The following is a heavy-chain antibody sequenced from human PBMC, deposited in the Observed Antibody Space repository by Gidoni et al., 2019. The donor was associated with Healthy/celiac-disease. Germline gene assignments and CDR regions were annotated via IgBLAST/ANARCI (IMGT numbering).Heavy chain of an antibody. V-gene: IGHV3-23*01. Sequence: EVQLLESGGGLVQPGGSLRLSCAASGFTFSSYAMSWVRQAPGRGLEWVSAISGSGGSTYYADSVKGRFTISRDNSKNTLYLQMNSLRAEDTAVYYCAVWDLTTIYSSTRGWYYYGMDVWGQGTTVTVSS. CDR1: GFTFSSYA. CDR2: ISGSGGST. D-gene: IGHD6-13*01. J-gene: IGHJ6*02. CDR3: AVWDLTTIYSSTRGWYYYGMDV.